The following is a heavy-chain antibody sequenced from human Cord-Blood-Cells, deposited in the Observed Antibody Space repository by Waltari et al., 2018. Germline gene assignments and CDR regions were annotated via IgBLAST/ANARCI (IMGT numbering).Heavy chain of an antibody. Sequence: EVQLVESGGGLVQPGGSLRLSCAASGFTFSSYWMSWVRQAPGKGLEWVANIKQDGSEKYYVDSVKGRFTISRDNAKNSLYLQMNSLRAEDTAVYYCASHYYGSGSYYNHWGQGTLVTVSS. CDR3: ASHYYGSGSYYNH. CDR1: GFTFSSYW. CDR2: IKQDGSEK. D-gene: IGHD3-10*01. J-gene: IGHJ5*02. V-gene: IGHV3-7*01.